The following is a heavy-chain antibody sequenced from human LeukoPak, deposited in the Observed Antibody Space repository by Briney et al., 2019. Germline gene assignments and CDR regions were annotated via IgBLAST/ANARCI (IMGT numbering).Heavy chain of an antibody. CDR3: ARDPGYCNSCLDY. CDR2: TYYRSTSYN. J-gene: IGHJ4*02. D-gene: IGHD6-6*01. Sequence: SQTLSLTYAISGDSVSNNTAAGNWLRQSPARGVEWRGRTYYRSTSYNDSALSVKIRITVNPATSENQFSLQLNSVTPEDTAVYYCARDPGYCNSCLDYWGQGTLVTVSS. V-gene: IGHV6-1*01. CDR1: GDSVSNNTAA.